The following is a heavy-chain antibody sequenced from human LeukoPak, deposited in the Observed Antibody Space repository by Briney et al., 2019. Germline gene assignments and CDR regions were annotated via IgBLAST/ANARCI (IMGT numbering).Heavy chain of an antibody. CDR2: LSSDGSLK. CDR3: ATLDPYGEFDY. V-gene: IGHV3-33*08. Sequence: GGSLRLSCAASGFTFRSYGIHWVRQAPGKGLEWVAVLSSDGSLKYYSDSVKGRFTISRDNSKNTLYLQMNSLRAEDTAVYYCATLDPYGEFDYWGQGTLVTVSS. J-gene: IGHJ4*02. D-gene: IGHD3-10*01. CDR1: GFTFRSYG.